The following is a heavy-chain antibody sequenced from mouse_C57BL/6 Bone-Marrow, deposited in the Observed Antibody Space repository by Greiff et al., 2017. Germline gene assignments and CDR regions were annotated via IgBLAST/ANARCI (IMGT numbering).Heavy chain of an antibody. Sequence: QVQLQQPGAELVKPGASVKLSCKASGYTFTSYWMQWVKQRPGQGLEWIGEIDPSDSYTNYNQKFKGKATLTVDTSSSTAYMQLSSLTSEDSAVYYCARGYEGYPWFAYWGQGTLVTVSA. CDR1: GYTFTSYW. J-gene: IGHJ3*01. CDR3: ARGYEGYPWFAY. V-gene: IGHV1-50*01. CDR2: IDPSDSYT. D-gene: IGHD2-3*01.